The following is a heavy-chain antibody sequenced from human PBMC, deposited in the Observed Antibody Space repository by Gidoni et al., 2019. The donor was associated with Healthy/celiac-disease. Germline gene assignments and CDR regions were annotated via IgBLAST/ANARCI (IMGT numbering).Heavy chain of an antibody. D-gene: IGHD6-13*01. CDR1: GFTFSSYS. Sequence: EVQLVESGGGLVKPGGSLRLSCAASGFTFSSYSMNWVRQAPGKGLEWVSSISSSSSYIYYADSVKGRFTISRDNAKNSLYLQMNSLRAEDTAVYYCARVPAAAGYYFDYWGQGTLVTVSS. J-gene: IGHJ4*02. V-gene: IGHV3-21*01. CDR2: ISSSSSYI. CDR3: ARVPAAAGYYFDY.